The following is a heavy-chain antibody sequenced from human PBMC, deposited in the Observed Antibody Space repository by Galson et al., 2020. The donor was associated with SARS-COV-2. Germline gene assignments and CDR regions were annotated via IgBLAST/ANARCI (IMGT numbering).Heavy chain of an antibody. CDR2: ISPSGANT. V-gene: IGHV1-46*01. CDR1: GYTFSNHF. J-gene: IGHJ4*02. CDR3: ARDVRLDFFDY. D-gene: IGHD6-19*01. Sequence: ASVKVSCKASGYTFSNHFMHWVRQAPGLGLGWVGIISPSGANTSYAQKFQGRVTMTADTSTSTVFMELSSLRSEDTAVYYCARDVRLDFFDYWGQGTPVTVSS.